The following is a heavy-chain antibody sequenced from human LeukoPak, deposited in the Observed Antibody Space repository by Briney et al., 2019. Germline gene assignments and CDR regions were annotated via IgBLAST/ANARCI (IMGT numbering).Heavy chain of an antibody. CDR3: ARDLVGAFDI. Sequence: PSETLSLTCTVSGGSISSGGYYWSWIRQHPGKGLEWIGYIYYSGSTNYNPSLKSRVTISVDTSKNQFSLKLSSVTAADTAVYYCARDLVGAFDIWGQGTMVTVSS. V-gene: IGHV4-61*08. CDR2: IYYSGST. J-gene: IGHJ3*02. CDR1: GGSISSGGYY. D-gene: IGHD1-26*01.